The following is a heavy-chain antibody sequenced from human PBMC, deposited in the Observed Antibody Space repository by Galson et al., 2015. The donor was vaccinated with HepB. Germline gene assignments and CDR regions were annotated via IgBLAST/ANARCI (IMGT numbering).Heavy chain of an antibody. Sequence: SVKVSCKASGGTVSSNAISWVRQAPGQGLEWMGGIIPIFGTVKYAQKFQGRVTITADESTSTAYMELSSLRSEDTAVYYCASYRKEVFSSGLAFDYWGQGTLVTVSS. CDR3: ASYRKEVFSSGLAFDY. V-gene: IGHV1-69*13. J-gene: IGHJ4*02. D-gene: IGHD6-19*01. CDR2: IIPIFGTV. CDR1: GGTVSSNA.